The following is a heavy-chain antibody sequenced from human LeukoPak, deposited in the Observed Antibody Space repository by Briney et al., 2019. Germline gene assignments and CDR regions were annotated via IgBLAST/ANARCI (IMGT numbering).Heavy chain of an antibody. D-gene: IGHD3-3*01. Sequence: SETLSLTCTVSGGSISSGSYYWSWIRQPAGKGLEWIGRIYTSGSTNYNPSLKSRVTISVDTSKNQFSLRLSSVTAADTAVYCCARRAWSGDYYYYMDVWGKGTTVTVSS. CDR3: ARRAWSGDYYYYMDV. J-gene: IGHJ6*03. V-gene: IGHV4-61*02. CDR2: IYTSGST. CDR1: GGSISSGSYY.